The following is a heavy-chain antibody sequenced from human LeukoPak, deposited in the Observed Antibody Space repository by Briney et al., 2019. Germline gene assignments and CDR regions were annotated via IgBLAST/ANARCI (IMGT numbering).Heavy chain of an antibody. CDR1: GYTFTGYY. D-gene: IGHD2-15*01. Sequence: GAAVKVSCKASGYTFTGYYMHWVRQAPGQGLEWMGWINPNSGGTNYAQKFQGRVTMTRDTSISTAYMELSRLRSDDTAVYYCARVPRSRYCSGGSCYTGRCYFDYWGQGTLVTVSS. V-gene: IGHV1-2*02. CDR3: ARVPRSRYCSGGSCYTGRCYFDY. CDR2: INPNSGGT. J-gene: IGHJ4*02.